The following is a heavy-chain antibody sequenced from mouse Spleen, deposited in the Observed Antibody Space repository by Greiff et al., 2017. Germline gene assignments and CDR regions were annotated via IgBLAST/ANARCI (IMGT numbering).Heavy chain of an antibody. Sequence: EVQGVESGAELVRPGALVKLSCKASGFNIKDYYMHWVKQRPEQGLEWIGWIDPENGNTIYDPKFQGKASITADTSSNTAYLQLSSLTSEDTAVYYCARSNSDYWGQGTTLTVSS. J-gene: IGHJ2*01. CDR1: GFNIKDYY. V-gene: IGHV14-1*02. CDR2: IDPENGNT. CDR3: ARSNSDY.